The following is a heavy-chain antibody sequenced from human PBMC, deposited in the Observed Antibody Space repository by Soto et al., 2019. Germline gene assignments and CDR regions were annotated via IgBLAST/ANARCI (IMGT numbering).Heavy chain of an antibody. CDR2: ITGTGGNT. CDR3: ARIRGYWYGLDV. V-gene: IGHV3-23*01. CDR1: GFPLSTYG. Sequence: EVQLLESGGGLVQPGGSLRLSCAASGFPLSTYGMTWVRQAPGKGLEWVSAITGTGGNTYYVDSVKGRFTSSRDNSKNMLYLQVNSLRVEDTAVCYCARIRGYWYGLDVWGRGTTVTVSS. J-gene: IGHJ6*02.